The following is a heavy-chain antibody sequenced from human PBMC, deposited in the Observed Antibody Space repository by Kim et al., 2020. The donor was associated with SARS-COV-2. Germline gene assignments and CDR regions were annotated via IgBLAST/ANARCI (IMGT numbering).Heavy chain of an antibody. CDR2: INHSGST. D-gene: IGHD3-22*01. J-gene: IGHJ2*01. CDR1: GGSFSGYY. CDR3: ARGKGDSSGYYYYWYFDL. V-gene: IGHV4-34*01. Sequence: SETLSLTCAVYGGSFSGYYWSWIRQPPGKGLEWIGEINHSGSTNYNPSLKSRVTISVDTSKNQFSLKLSSVTAADTAVYYCARGKGDSSGYYYYWYFDL.